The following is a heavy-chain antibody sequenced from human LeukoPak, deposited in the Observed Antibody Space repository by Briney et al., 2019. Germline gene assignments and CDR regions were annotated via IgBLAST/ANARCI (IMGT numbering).Heavy chain of an antibody. D-gene: IGHD4-11*01. CDR2: IRSKAFAGTA. V-gene: IGHV3-49*04. J-gene: IGHJ4*02. Sequence: PGGSLRLSCAASGLTFSGSWMSWGRQAPGKGLEWLGFIRSKAFAGTAEYAASVEGRFTISRDDSISIAYLHMNSLNAEDSAVYYCCRAPYNNYVNLDYWGQGTLVTVSS. CDR1: GLTFSGSW. CDR3: CRAPYNNYVNLDY.